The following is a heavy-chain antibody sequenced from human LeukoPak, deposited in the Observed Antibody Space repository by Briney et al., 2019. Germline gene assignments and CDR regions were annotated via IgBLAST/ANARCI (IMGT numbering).Heavy chain of an antibody. CDR2: IYTSGST. V-gene: IGHV4-4*07. D-gene: IGHD3-22*01. Sequence: SETLSLTCTVSGGSVSSYYWSWIRQPAGKGLDGIGRIYTSGSTNYNPSLKSRVTMSVDTSKNQFSLKLSSVTAADTAVYYCARDGYYYDFSGHRPFDYWGQGTLVTVSS. J-gene: IGHJ4*02. CDR1: GGSVSSYY. CDR3: ARDGYYYDFSGHRPFDY.